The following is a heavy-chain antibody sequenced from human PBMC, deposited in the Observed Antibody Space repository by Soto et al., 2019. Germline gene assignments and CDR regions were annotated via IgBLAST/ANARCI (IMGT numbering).Heavy chain of an antibody. CDR2: IYYSGST. CDR3: ATGAIFGTYDY. V-gene: IGHV4-59*01. J-gene: IGHJ4*02. CDR1: GGSISSYY. D-gene: IGHD3-3*01. Sequence: QVQLQESGPGLVKPSETLSLTCTVSGGSISSYYWSWIRQHPGKGLEWIGYIYYSGSTNYNPSLKSRVTISVDTSKNQFSLKLSSVTAADTAVYYCATGAIFGTYDYWGQGTLVTVSS.